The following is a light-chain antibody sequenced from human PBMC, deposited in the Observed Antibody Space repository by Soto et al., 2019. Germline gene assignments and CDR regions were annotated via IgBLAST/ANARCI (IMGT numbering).Light chain of an antibody. CDR1: QDIDNF. CDR3: QQSYSTPDT. Sequence: DIQLTQSPASLSASLGDRVTITCQASQDIDNFLNWYQHKPGAAPKLLIYDASTLAPGVPSRFSGSGSGTDFTLTISSLQPEDFATYYCQQSYSTPDTFGQGTRLEIK. CDR2: DAS. V-gene: IGKV1-39*01. J-gene: IGKJ5*01.